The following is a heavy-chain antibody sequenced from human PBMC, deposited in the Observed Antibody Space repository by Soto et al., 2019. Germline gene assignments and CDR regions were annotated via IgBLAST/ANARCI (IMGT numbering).Heavy chain of an antibody. CDR2: IFYSGTT. D-gene: IGHD3-10*01. Sequence: QVQLQESGPGLVKPSQTLSLNCSVSGVSINSGDYYWSWIRQHAGQGLEWIGYIFYSGTTFYNPSLKSRVTISIDASKNQFSLEMSSVTAADTAVYYCAKVRGHACDMRGQWTMVTVSS. CDR3: AKVRGHACDM. CDR1: GVSINSGDYY. V-gene: IGHV4-31*03. J-gene: IGHJ3*02.